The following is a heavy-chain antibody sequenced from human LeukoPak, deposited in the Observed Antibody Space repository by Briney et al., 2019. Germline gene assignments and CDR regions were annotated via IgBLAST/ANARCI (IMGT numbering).Heavy chain of an antibody. CDR3: ARDPYYDSSGYDGY. Sequence: GGSLRLSCAASGFTFSSYSMNWVRQAPGKGLEWVSSISSSSSYIYYADSVKGRFTISRDNAKSSLCLQMNSLRAEDTAVYYCARDPYYDSSGYDGYWGQGTLVTVSS. D-gene: IGHD3-22*01. V-gene: IGHV3-21*01. J-gene: IGHJ4*02. CDR2: ISSSSSYI. CDR1: GFTFSSYS.